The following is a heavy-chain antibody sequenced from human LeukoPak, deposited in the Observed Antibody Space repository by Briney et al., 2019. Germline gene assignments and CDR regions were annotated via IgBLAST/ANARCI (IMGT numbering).Heavy chain of an antibody. Sequence: GGSLRLSCAASGFTFSSYEMNWVRQAPGKGLEWASYISSSGSTIYYADSVKGRFTISRDNAKNSLYLQMNSPRAEDTAVYYCARDSSGTSNYYDSSQQIDYWGQGTLVTVSS. D-gene: IGHD3-22*01. CDR3: ARDSSGTSNYYDSSQQIDY. V-gene: IGHV3-48*03. CDR1: GFTFSSYE. J-gene: IGHJ4*02. CDR2: ISSSGSTI.